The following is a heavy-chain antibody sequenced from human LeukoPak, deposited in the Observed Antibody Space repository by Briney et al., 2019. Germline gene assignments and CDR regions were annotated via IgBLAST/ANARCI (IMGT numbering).Heavy chain of an antibody. D-gene: IGHD3-9*01. CDR3: ARRFYDNLTGHTWYDY. CDR1: GYTFTGYY. J-gene: IGHJ4*02. CDR2: MNPNSGNT. Sequence: ASVKVSCKASGYTFTGYYMHWMRQAPGQGLEWVGWMNPNSGNTGYAQTFQGKLTMTRNTSIKTAYMELSSLRSEDTAVYYCARRFYDNLTGHTWYDYWGQGTLVTVSS. V-gene: IGHV1-8*02.